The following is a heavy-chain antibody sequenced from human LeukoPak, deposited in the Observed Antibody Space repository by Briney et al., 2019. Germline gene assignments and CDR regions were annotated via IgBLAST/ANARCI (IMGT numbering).Heavy chain of an antibody. D-gene: IGHD2-21*02. CDR1: GFTFSDYY. J-gene: IGHJ3*01. CDR3: ARVCGGDCFSVDAFDF. Sequence: GGSLRLSCAASGFTFSDYYMSWIRQAPGKGLEWVSYISSSGNTIYYADSVKGRFTISRDNAKNSVYLQMNSLRGEDTALYFCARVCGGDCFSVDAFDFWGQGTVVIVSS. V-gene: IGHV3-11*01. CDR2: ISSSGNTI.